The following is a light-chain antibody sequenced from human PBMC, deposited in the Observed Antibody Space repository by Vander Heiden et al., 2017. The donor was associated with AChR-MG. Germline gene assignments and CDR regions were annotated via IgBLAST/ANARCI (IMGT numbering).Light chain of an antibody. CDR3: HSYDNSLSGSV. CDR2: GDN. V-gene: IGLV1-40*01. J-gene: IGLJ3*02. Sequence: QSVLTHPPSVSGSPGPTVTISCPERHPNIGAAYGVHWYQQLPGTAPILLIYGDNNRPSGVPDRFSGSRSGPSASLAITGLQAEDEADYYCHSYDNSLSGSVFGGGTKVTVL. CDR1: HPNIGAAYG.